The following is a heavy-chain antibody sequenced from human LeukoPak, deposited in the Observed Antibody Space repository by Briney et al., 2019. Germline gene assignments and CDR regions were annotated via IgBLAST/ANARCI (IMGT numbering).Heavy chain of an antibody. D-gene: IGHD3-3*01. CDR1: GFTFNRCW. J-gene: IGHJ5*02. CDR3: AREGGITIFGEVIMYNWFDP. V-gene: IGHV3-7*01. CDR2: INPDGRDT. Sequence: GGSLRLSCVVSGFTFNRCWMNWVRQAPGKGLEWVAHINPDGRDTYYVDSVKGRFTISRDNAKNSLYLQMNSLRAEDTAVYYCAREGGITIFGEVIMYNWFDPWGQGTLVTASS.